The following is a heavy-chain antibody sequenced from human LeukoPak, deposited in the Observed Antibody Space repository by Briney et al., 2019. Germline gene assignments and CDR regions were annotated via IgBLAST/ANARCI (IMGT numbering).Heavy chain of an antibody. CDR3: ARTLTMARVDI. J-gene: IGHJ3*02. CDR1: GFTVSSNY. D-gene: IGHD3-10*01. CDR2: IYSSGNT. Sequence: GGSLRLSCAASGFTVSSNYMNGVRQPPAKGLEWVSVIYSSGNTFYTDSVKGRFTISRDNSKNTLYLQMNSLRVEDTAVYFCARTLTMARVDIWGQGTMVTVSS. V-gene: IGHV3-53*01.